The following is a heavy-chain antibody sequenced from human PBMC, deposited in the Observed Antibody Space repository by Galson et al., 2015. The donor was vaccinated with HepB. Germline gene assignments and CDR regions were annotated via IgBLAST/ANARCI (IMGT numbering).Heavy chain of an antibody. D-gene: IGHD3-10*01. Sequence: ETVSLTCAVSGDSISNDRWWSWVRQPPGEGLEWIGEAYHSGGTNYRPSLKSRVTISVDKSKNQFSLKLTSVTAADTAVYYCARAKEGRGYFDYWGQGTLVTVSS. J-gene: IGHJ4*02. CDR1: GDSISNDRW. CDR2: AYHSGGT. V-gene: IGHV4-4*02. CDR3: ARAKEGRGYFDY.